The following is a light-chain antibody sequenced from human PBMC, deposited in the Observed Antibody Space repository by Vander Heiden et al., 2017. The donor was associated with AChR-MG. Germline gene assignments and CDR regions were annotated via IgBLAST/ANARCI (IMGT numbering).Light chain of an antibody. CDR2: AAS. Sequence: IQMTQSPSPLSAFVGDRVTITCRGSQSISRYLTWYQHKPGRAPNLLIYAASTLQSGVPSRFSASSSGTDFTLTISSLQPEDSATYYCQHNWTFGQGTKVEIK. CDR3: QHNWT. J-gene: IGKJ1*01. CDR1: QSISRY. V-gene: IGKV1-39*01.